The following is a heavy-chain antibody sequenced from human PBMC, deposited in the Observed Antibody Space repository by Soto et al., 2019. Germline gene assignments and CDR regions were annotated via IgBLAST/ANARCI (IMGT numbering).Heavy chain of an antibody. J-gene: IGHJ5*02. D-gene: IGHD2-21*02. CDR3: ARLYCTANTCDSWFDP. Sequence: GESLKISCTGFGYSFTTFWISWVRQMPGKGLEWMGRIDPSDSHTNYSPPFQGRVTISVDKSISTAYLQWGSLKASDTAMYYCARLYCTANTCDSWFDPWGQGTLVTVSS. CDR2: IDPSDSHT. V-gene: IGHV5-10-1*01. CDR1: GYSFTTFW.